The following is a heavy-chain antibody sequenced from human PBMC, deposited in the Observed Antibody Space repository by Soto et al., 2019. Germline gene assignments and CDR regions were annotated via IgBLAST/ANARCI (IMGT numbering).Heavy chain of an antibody. D-gene: IGHD3-16*02. J-gene: IGHJ4*02. CDR1: GFTFDDYA. V-gene: IGHV3-9*01. CDR2: ISWNSGSI. CDR3: AKDMITFGGVIVPLGY. Sequence: EVQLVESGGGLVQPGRSLRLSCAASGFTFDDYAMPWVRQAPGKGLEWVSGISWNSGSIGYADSVKGRFTISRDNAKNCLCLQMNRLRAEDTALYYCAKDMITFGGVIVPLGYWGQGTLVTVSS.